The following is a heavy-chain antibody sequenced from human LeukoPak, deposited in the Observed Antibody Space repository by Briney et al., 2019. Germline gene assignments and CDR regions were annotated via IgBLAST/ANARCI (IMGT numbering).Heavy chain of an antibody. J-gene: IGHJ4*02. D-gene: IGHD3-22*01. CDR2: ITSGVTT. V-gene: IGHV3-23*01. CDR3: AKVSTYYYDSSGYYPSYFDY. CDR1: GFGFSSYA. Sequence: PGGSLRLSCEASGFGFSSYAMNWVRQAPGKGLEWVSVITSGVTTFYADSVRGRFTISRDNSKNTLYLQMNSLRAEDTAVYYCAKVSTYYYDSSGYYPSYFDYWGQGTLVTVSS.